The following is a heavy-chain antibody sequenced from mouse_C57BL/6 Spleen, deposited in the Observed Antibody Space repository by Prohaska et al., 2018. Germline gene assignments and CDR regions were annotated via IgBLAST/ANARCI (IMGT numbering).Heavy chain of an antibody. Sequence: QVQLQQSGAELVRPGASVTLSCKASGYTFTDYEMHWAKQTPVHGLEWIGAIDPETGGTAYNQKFKGKAILTADKSSSTAYMELRSLTSEDSAVYYCTRWCYGSSWGYWGQGTTLTVSS. V-gene: IGHV1-15*01. CDR2: IDPETGGT. CDR3: TRWCYGSSWGY. CDR1: GYTFTDYE. J-gene: IGHJ2*01. D-gene: IGHD1-1*01.